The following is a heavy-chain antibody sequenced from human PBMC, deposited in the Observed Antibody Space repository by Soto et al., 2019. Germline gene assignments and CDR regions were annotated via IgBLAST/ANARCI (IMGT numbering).Heavy chain of an antibody. Sequence: GGSLRLSCAASGFTFSSYSMNWFRQAPGKGLEWVSSISSSSSYIYYADSVKGRFTISRDNAKNSLYLQMNSLRAEDTAVYYCARAQYYDYVWGSRPSDYYGMDVWGQGTTVTVSS. V-gene: IGHV3-21*01. J-gene: IGHJ6*02. CDR2: ISSSSSYI. CDR3: ARAQYYDYVWGSRPSDYYGMDV. D-gene: IGHD3-16*01. CDR1: GFTFSSYS.